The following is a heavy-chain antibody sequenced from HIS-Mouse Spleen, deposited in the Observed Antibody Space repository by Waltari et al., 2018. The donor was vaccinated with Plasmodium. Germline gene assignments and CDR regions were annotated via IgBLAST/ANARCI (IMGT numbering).Heavy chain of an antibody. D-gene: IGHD3-3*01. V-gene: IGHV4-34*01. J-gene: IGHJ2*01. CDR2: INHSGST. Sequence: QVQLHQWGTGLLKPSETLSLTCAVHGGSFSGYYWRWIRQPPGKGLGWIGEINHSGSTNYNPSLKSRVTISVDTSKNQFSLKLSSVTAADTAVYYCARVTSSGVYWYFDLWGRGTLVTVSS. CDR1: GGSFSGYY. CDR3: ARVTSSGVYWYFDL.